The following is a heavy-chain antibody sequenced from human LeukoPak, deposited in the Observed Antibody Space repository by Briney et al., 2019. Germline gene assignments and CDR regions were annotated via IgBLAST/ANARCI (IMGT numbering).Heavy chain of an antibody. CDR2: IWYDESKK. CDR3: ARDGGIGLDY. D-gene: IGHD2-21*01. V-gene: IGHV3-33*01. J-gene: IGHJ4*02. Sequence: GGSLRLSCVASGYTFSSYGMHWVRQAPGKGLQWVAVIWYDESKKYYTDSVKGRFTISRDVSKNTLYLQMNSLRAEDSAMYYCARDGGIGLDYWGQGTLVTVSS. CDR1: GYTFSSYG.